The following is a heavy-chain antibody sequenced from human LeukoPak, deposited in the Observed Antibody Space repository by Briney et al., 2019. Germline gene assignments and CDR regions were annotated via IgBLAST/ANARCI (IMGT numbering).Heavy chain of an antibody. Sequence: PSETLSLTCSVSNYSISTDYYWGWIRQPAGKGLEWIGRISTSGGTNYNPSLKSRLTISVDTSKNQFSLKLSSVTATDTAVYYCATSPTNLRAGTYLGPWGQGTLVTVSS. CDR2: ISTSGGT. J-gene: IGHJ5*02. V-gene: IGHV4-61*02. CDR1: NYSISTDYY. D-gene: IGHD3-10*01. CDR3: ATSPTNLRAGTYLGP.